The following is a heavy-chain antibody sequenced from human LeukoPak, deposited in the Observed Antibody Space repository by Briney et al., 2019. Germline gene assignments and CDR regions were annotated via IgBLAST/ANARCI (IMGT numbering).Heavy chain of an antibody. CDR1: GGSISSSSYY. Sequence: SETLSLTCTVSGGSISSSSYYWGWIRQPPGKGLEWIGSIYYSGSTYYNPSLKSRVTISVDTSKNQFSLKVSSVTAADTAVYYWGRGGKQFGELLIDYWGQGTLVTVSS. D-gene: IGHD3-10*01. CDR3: GRGGKQFGELLIDY. CDR2: IYYSGST. V-gene: IGHV4-39*07. J-gene: IGHJ4*02.